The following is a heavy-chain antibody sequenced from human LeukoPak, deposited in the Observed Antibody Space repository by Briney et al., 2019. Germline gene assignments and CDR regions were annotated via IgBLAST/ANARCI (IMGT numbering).Heavy chain of an antibody. D-gene: IGHD3-22*01. J-gene: IGHJ6*02. V-gene: IGHV3-48*02. CDR1: GFAFSSYN. CDR2: IGSSGSPT. CDR3: ARRPYSDTSGRLSDV. Sequence: GVLRLSCAASGFAFSSYNMNWVRQAPGKGLEWTSYIGSSGSPTHYADSVRGRFTISRDNAKNSLYLQMNSLRDDDTALYYCARRPYSDTSGRLSDVWGQGTTVTVSS.